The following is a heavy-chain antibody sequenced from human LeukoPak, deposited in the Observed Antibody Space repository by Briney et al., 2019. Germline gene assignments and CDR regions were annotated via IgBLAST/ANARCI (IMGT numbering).Heavy chain of an antibody. Sequence: ASVKVSCKASGYTFTSYYMHWVRQAPGQGLEWMGIINPSGGSTSYAQKFQGRVTMTRDTSTSTVYMELSSLRSEDTAVYYCAGVNYGDFHFDYWGQGTLVTVSS. CDR1: GYTFTSYY. CDR2: INPSGGST. CDR3: AGVNYGDFHFDY. V-gene: IGHV1-46*01. D-gene: IGHD4-17*01. J-gene: IGHJ4*02.